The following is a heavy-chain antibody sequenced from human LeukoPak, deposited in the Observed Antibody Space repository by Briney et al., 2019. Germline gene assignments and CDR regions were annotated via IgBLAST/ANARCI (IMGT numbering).Heavy chain of an antibody. V-gene: IGHV3-30*04. CDR1: EFTFSSYA. D-gene: IGHD1-20*01. CDR2: ISYDGGNK. J-gene: IGHJ6*03. CDR3: ARDGAGYNWNDETDYYYYYYMDV. Sequence: PGGSLRLSCAASEFTFSSYAMHWVRQAAGKGLEWVAAISYDGGNKYYADSVKGRFTISRDNSKNTLYVQMNSLRAEDTAVYYCARDGAGYNWNDETDYYYYYYMDVWGKGTTVTVSS.